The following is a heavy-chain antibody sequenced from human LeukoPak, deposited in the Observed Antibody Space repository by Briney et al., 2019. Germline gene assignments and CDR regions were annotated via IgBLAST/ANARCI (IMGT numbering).Heavy chain of an antibody. V-gene: IGHV3-7*01. Sequence: GGSLRLSCAASGFALSSYWMSWVCQAPGKGLEWVANIKQDGSEKYYVDSVKGRFTISRDNAKNSLYLQMNSLRAEDTAVYYCARDKIVGATNFDYWGQGTLVTVSS. CDR1: GFALSSYW. CDR2: IKQDGSEK. D-gene: IGHD1-26*01. CDR3: ARDKIVGATNFDY. J-gene: IGHJ4*02.